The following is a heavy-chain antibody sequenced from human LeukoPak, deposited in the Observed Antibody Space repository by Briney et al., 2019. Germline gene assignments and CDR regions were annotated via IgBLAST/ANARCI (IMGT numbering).Heavy chain of an antibody. CDR1: GFTFSEYA. CDR2: ITGSGGIT. V-gene: IGHV3-23*01. CDR3: AKTLQQRVINRVAYHYYGMDV. D-gene: IGHD6-13*01. J-gene: IGHJ6*02. Sequence: SGGSLRLSCAASGFTFSEYAMTWVRQAPGKGLQWVSTITGSGGITYYAASVKGRFSISRDNSRKILDLQMNSLRAEDTAVYYCAKTLQQRVINRVAYHYYGMDVWGQGTTVTVSS.